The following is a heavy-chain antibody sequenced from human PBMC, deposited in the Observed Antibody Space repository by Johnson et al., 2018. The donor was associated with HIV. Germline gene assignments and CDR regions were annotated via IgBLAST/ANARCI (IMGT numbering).Heavy chain of an antibody. D-gene: IGHD1-26*01. CDR2: IYSGGST. Sequence: VQLVESGGGLVQPGGSLRLSCAASGFTVNSNYMSWVRQAPGKGLEWVSVIYSGGSTYYADSVKGRFTISRDNSKNTLYLQMNSLRAEDTAVYYCAREWELLGSAFDIWGQGTMVTVSS. V-gene: IGHV3-66*01. CDR1: GFTVNSNY. CDR3: AREWELLGSAFDI. J-gene: IGHJ3*02.